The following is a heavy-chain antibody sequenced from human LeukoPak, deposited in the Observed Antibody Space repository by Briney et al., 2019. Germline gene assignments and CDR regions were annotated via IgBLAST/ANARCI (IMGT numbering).Heavy chain of an antibody. CDR3: ARLFTIFGVVRGYFDL. D-gene: IGHD3-3*01. Sequence: GGSLRLSCAASGFTFSDYTVNWVRQSPGKGLEWISSVTSTTSYIYYEDSVKGRFTISRDNAKNSLSLQMNSLRAEDTAIYYRARLFTIFGVVRGYFDLWGRGTLVTVS. V-gene: IGHV3-21*01. J-gene: IGHJ2*01. CDR2: VTSTTSYI. CDR1: GFTFSDYT.